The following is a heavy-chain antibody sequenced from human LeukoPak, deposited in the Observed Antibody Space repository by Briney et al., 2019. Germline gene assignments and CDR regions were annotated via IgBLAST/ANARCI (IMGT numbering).Heavy chain of an antibody. CDR2: MNPNSGNT. CDR3: ARGQSRDYDILTGYYTIERAFDY. V-gene: IGHV1-8*02. J-gene: IGHJ4*02. D-gene: IGHD3-9*01. Sequence: ASVKVSCKASGYTFTSYGISWVRQAPGQGLEWMGWMNPNSGNTGYAQKFQGRVTMTRNTSISTAYMELSSLRSEDTAVYYCARGQSRDYDILTGYYTIERAFDYWGQGTLVTVSS. CDR1: GYTFTSYG.